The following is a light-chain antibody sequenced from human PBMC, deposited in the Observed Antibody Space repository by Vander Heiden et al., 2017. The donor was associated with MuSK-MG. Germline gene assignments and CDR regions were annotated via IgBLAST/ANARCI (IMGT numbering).Light chain of an antibody. V-gene: IGKV1-13*02. CDR1: QGISSA. J-gene: IGKJ5*01. CDR3: QQVNCYPIT. Sequence: AIQVTQSPSSLSASVGDRVTITCRASQGISSALAWYQQQPGKATKLLIYDASSLESGVPSRFSGSGSGAVFTLTISRLQPEDSADYYCQQVNCYPITFGQGTQLEIK. CDR2: DAS.